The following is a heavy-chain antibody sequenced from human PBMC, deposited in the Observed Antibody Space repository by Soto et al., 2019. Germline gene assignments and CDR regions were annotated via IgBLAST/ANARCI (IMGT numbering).Heavy chain of an antibody. V-gene: IGHV1-18*04. J-gene: IGHJ5*01. CDR2: ISSFNENT. Sequence: VASVKVSCKASGYTFTSYGISWVRQAPGQGLEWMGWISSFNENTNYAQNVQGRVTLTTDKSSSTTYLELRGLRSDDTAVYYCARGPRYCSTTTCFSGITWFDSWGQGTLVTVSS. CDR3: ARGPRYCSTTTCFSGITWFDS. CDR1: GYTFTSYG. D-gene: IGHD2-2*01.